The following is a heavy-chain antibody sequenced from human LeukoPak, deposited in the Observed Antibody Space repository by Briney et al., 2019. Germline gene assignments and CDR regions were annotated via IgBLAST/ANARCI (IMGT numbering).Heavy chain of an antibody. CDR2: INSDGSST. V-gene: IGHV3-74*01. CDR1: GFTFSSHW. Sequence: GGSLRLSCAASGFTFSSHWMYWVRQAPGKGLVWVSRINSDGSSTSHADSVKGRFTLSRDNAKNTLYQQLNSLRAEDTAVYYCAREGGYSHALDHWVQGTVVSVCS. J-gene: IGHJ4*02. D-gene: IGHD3-22*01. CDR3: AREGGYSHALDH.